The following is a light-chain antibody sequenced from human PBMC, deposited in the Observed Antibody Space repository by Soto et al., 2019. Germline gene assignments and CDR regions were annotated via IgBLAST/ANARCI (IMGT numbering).Light chain of an antibody. V-gene: IGKV3-20*01. Sequence: EIVLTQSPATLSLSPGESGTVSCRTSQSVSSNSLAWHQQKPGQAPRLLMYAASSRAAGIPDRFSGSGSGTDFTLTISRLEPEDFAVYYCQQHGSWGITFGPGTKVDIK. CDR1: QSVSSNS. CDR2: AAS. J-gene: IGKJ3*01. CDR3: QQHGSWGIT.